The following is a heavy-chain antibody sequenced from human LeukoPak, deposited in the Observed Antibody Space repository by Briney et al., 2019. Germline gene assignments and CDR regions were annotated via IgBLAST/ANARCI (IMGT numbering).Heavy chain of an antibody. Sequence: GGSLRLSCAASGFTFSSYAMTWVRQAPGKGLEWVSGISATGGNTYYADSVKGRFTISRDNSKNTLYLQMNGLRAEDTAVYYCAKDLGHCGGDCYSGSDYWGQGTLVTVSS. V-gene: IGHV3-23*01. CDR3: AKDLGHCGGDCYSGSDY. D-gene: IGHD2-21*02. J-gene: IGHJ4*02. CDR2: ISATGGNT. CDR1: GFTFSSYA.